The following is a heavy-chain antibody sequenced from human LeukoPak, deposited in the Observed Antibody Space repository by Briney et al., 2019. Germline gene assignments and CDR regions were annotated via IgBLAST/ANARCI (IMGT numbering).Heavy chain of an antibody. V-gene: IGHV3-74*01. J-gene: IGHJ4*02. Sequence: GGSLRLSCAASGFTFSSYWMHWVRQAPGKGLVWVSRIESDGTSTNYADSVKGRFTISRDNSKNTLYLQMNSLRAEDTAVYYCAKTHSSSWGIFDYWGQGTLVTVSS. CDR2: IESDGTST. D-gene: IGHD6-13*01. CDR1: GFTFSSYW. CDR3: AKTHSSSWGIFDY.